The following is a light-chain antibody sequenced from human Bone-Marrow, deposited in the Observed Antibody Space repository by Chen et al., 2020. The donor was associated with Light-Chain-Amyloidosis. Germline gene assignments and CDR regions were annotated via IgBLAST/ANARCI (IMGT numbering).Light chain of an antibody. CDR3: QQRSNWPT. Sequence: EIVLTQSTATLSLSPGERANLSCRASQSVSSYLAWYQQKPGQAPRLLIYDASNRATGIPARFSGSGSGTDFTLTISSLEPEDFAVYYCQQRSNWPTFGGGTKVEIK. J-gene: IGKJ4*01. V-gene: IGKV3-11*01. CDR1: QSVSSY. CDR2: DAS.